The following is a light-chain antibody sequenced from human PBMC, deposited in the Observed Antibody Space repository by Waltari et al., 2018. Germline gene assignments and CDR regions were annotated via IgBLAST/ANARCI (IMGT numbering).Light chain of an antibody. J-gene: IGKJ2*01. CDR3: QQSYSTPRNT. CDR1: QSSSSY. CDR2: AAS. Sequence: DIQMTQSPSSLSASVGDRVTITCRASQSSSSYLNWYQQKPGKAPKLLIYAASSLQSGVPSRFSGSGSGTDFTLTISSLQPEDFATYYCQQSYSTPRNTFGQGTKLEIK. V-gene: IGKV1-39*01.